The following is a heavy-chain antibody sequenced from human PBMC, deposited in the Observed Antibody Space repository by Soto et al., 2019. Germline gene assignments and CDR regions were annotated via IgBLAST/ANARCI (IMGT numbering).Heavy chain of an antibody. CDR2: ISWNSGSI. D-gene: IGHD6-19*01. CDR3: AKVGQVAGNSYYFDY. Sequence: DVQLVESGGGLVQPGRSLRLSCAASGFTFDDYAMHWVRQAPGKGLEWVSGISWNSGSIGYADSVKGRFTISRDNAKNSLYLQMNSLRAEDTALYYCAKVGQVAGNSYYFDYWGQGTLVTVSS. J-gene: IGHJ4*02. V-gene: IGHV3-9*01. CDR1: GFTFDDYA.